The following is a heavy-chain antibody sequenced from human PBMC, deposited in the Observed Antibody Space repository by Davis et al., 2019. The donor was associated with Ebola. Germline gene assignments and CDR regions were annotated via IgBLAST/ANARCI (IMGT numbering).Heavy chain of an antibody. CDR1: GFTFSSYA. CDR3: AKRYSSGWSYAEYFQH. D-gene: IGHD6-19*01. Sequence: GGSLRLSCAASGFTFSSYAMHWVRQAPGKGLEYVSAISSNGGSTYYANSVKGRFTISRDNSKNTLYLQMGSLRAEDMAVYYCAKRYSSGWSYAEYFQHWGQGTLVTVSS. V-gene: IGHV3-64*01. J-gene: IGHJ1*01. CDR2: ISSNGGST.